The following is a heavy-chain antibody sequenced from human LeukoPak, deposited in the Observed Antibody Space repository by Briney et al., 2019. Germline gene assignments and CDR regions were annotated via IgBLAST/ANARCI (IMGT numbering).Heavy chain of an antibody. D-gene: IGHD3-10*01. CDR2: ISSSSSYI. CDR1: GFAFSSYS. CDR3: AKANTYYYGSGSYFFAFDI. Sequence: GGSLRLSCAASGFAFSSYSMNWVRQAPGKGLEWVSSISSSSSYIYYADSVKGRFTISRGNAKNSLYLQMNSLRAEDTALYFCAKANTYYYGSGSYFFAFDIWGQGTTVTVSS. J-gene: IGHJ3*02. V-gene: IGHV3-21*04.